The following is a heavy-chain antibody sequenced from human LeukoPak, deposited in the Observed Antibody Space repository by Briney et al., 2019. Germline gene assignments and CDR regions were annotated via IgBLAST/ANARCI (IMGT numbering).Heavy chain of an antibody. Sequence: GGSLRLSCAASGFTFSSYDMHWVRQATGKGLEWVSGIGTAGDTYYPDSVKGRFTISRENAKNSLYLQMNSLRAGDTAVYYCARGPITMVRGIIRAWYFDLWGRGTLVTVSS. D-gene: IGHD3-10*01. J-gene: IGHJ2*01. CDR1: GFTFSSYD. CDR2: IGTAGDT. CDR3: ARGPITMVRGIIRAWYFDL. V-gene: IGHV3-13*04.